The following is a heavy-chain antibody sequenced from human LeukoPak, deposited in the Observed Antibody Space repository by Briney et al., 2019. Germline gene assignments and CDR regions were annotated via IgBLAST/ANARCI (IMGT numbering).Heavy chain of an antibody. D-gene: IGHD3-10*01. J-gene: IGHJ4*02. CDR2: INHSGST. V-gene: IGHV4-34*01. CDR3: ARREQNGSGRYVTLYYFDY. Sequence: PSETLSLSCAVYGGSFSGYYWSWIRQPPGKGLEWIGEINHSGSTNYNPSLKSRVTISVATSKNQFSLKLSSVTAADTAVYYCARREQNGSGRYVTLYYFDYWGQGTLITVSS. CDR1: GGSFSGYY.